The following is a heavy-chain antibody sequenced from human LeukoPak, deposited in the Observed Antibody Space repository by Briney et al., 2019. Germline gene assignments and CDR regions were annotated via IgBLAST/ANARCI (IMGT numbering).Heavy chain of an antibody. V-gene: IGHV3-21*01. J-gene: IGHJ4*02. CDR3: ARDPGIVVVVAAKTVGDDY. D-gene: IGHD2-15*01. CDR1: GFTFSSYS. CDR2: ISSSSSYI. Sequence: RGSLRLSCAASGFTFSSYSMNWVRQAPGKGLEWVSSISSSSSYIYYADSVKGRFTISRDNAKNSLYLQMNSLRAEDTAVYYCARDPGIVVVVAAKTVGDDYWGQGTLVTVSS.